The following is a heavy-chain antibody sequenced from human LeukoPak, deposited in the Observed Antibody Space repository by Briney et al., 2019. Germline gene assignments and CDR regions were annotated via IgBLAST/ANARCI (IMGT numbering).Heavy chain of an antibody. J-gene: IGHJ4*02. V-gene: IGHV4-59*01. CDR3: ARELKVGNTGYYFDY. CDR1: GGSINSYY. CDR2: FYYSGST. Sequence: SETLSLTCTVSGGSINSYYWSWIRQPPGKGLEWIGYFYYSGSTNYNPSLKSRVTISVDTSKNQFSLELSSVIAADTAVYYCARELKVGNTGYYFDYWGQGALVTVSS. D-gene: IGHD2/OR15-2a*01.